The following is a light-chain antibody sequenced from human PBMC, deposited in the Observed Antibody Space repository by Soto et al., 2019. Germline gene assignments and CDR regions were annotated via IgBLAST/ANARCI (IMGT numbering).Light chain of an antibody. CDR2: EVS. J-gene: IGLJ2*01. CDR3: SSYTSSSTPVV. V-gene: IGLV2-14*01. Sequence: QSALTQPRSVSGSPGQSVTISCTGTSSDVGGYNYVSWYQHHPGKAPKLMIYEVSNRPSGVSNRFSGSKSGNTASLTISGLQAEDEADYYCSSYTSSSTPVVFGGGTKVTVL. CDR1: SSDVGGYNY.